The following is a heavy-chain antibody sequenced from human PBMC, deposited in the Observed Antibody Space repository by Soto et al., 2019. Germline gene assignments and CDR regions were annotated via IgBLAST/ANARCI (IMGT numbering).Heavy chain of an antibody. J-gene: IGHJ5*02. D-gene: IGHD2-2*01. CDR3: AKDGLRGVLVPAATEWFDP. V-gene: IGHV1-8*01. CDR1: GYTFTNNV. CDR2: MNPNSGNT. Sequence: ASVKVSCKASGYTFTNNVINWVRQAPGQGLEWMGWMNPNSGNTGYAQKFQGRVTMTRNTSIRTAYIDLSSLRAEDTAVYYCAKDGLRGVLVPAATEWFDPWGQGTPVTV.